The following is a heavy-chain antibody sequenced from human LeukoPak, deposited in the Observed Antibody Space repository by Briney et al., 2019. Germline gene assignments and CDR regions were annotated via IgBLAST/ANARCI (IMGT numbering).Heavy chain of an antibody. D-gene: IGHD3-22*01. Sequence: GGSLRLSCAASGFSFSRYGMHWVRQAPGKGLEWAAVISYDGSVKYYADSVKGRFTISRDNSKNTLFLEMNSLRAEDTAVYYCAKEYDSSGYHSAAFDIWGQGTMVTVSS. V-gene: IGHV3-30*18. CDR3: AKEYDSSGYHSAAFDI. J-gene: IGHJ3*02. CDR1: GFSFSRYG. CDR2: ISYDGSVK.